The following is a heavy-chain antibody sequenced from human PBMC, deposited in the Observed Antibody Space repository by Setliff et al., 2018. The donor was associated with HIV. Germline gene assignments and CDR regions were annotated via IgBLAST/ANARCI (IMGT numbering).Heavy chain of an antibody. Sequence: SETLSLTCTISGGSITSHYWSWIRQPPGKGLEWIGYVFYTGGTNYRPSLRGRVTISVDTSKNHCSLKLSSVTAADTAVYYCAKTIRGYISGDYMDVWGKGTTVTVSS. CDR1: GGSITSHY. D-gene: IGHD5-18*01. CDR3: AKTIRGYISGDYMDV. CDR2: VFYTGGT. V-gene: IGHV4-59*11. J-gene: IGHJ6*03.